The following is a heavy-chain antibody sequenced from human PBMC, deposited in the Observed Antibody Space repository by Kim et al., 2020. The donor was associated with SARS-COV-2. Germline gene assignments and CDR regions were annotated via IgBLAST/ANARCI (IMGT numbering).Heavy chain of an antibody. CDR3: ARAPPGYRSGWSLHYGMDV. CDR2: IIPIFGTA. J-gene: IGHJ6*02. Sequence: SVKVSCKASGGTFSSYAISWVRQAPGQGLEWMGGIIPIFGTANYAQKFQGRVTITADESTSTAYMELSSLRSEDTAVYYCARAPPGYRSGWSLHYGMDVWGQGTTVTVSS. CDR1: GGTFSSYA. D-gene: IGHD6-19*01. V-gene: IGHV1-69*13.